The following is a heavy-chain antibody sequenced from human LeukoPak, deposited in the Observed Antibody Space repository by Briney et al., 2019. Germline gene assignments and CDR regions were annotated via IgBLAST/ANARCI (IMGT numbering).Heavy chain of an antibody. CDR1: GFTFSSYA. J-gene: IGHJ4*02. V-gene: IGHV3-30-3*01. CDR3: ARETTGYSYGYYFDY. CDR2: ISYDGSNK. Sequence: GGSLRLSCAASGFTFSSYAMHWVRQAPGKGLEWVAVISYDGSNKYYADSVKGRFTISRDNSKNTLYLQMNSLRAEDTAVYYCARETTGYSYGYYFDYWGQGTLVTVSS. D-gene: IGHD5-18*01.